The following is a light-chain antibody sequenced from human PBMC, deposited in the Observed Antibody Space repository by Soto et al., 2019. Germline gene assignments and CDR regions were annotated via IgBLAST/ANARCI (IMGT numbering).Light chain of an antibody. Sequence: EIVLTQSPAALSSSPGERATLSCGASQSVSSSYLAWYQQKPGLAPRLLIYDASSRATGIPDRFSGSGSGTDFTLTISSLEPEDFAVYYCQQRSNWPPSITFGQGTRLEIK. J-gene: IGKJ5*01. CDR2: DAS. CDR3: QQRSNWPPSIT. CDR1: QSVSSSY. V-gene: IGKV3D-20*02.